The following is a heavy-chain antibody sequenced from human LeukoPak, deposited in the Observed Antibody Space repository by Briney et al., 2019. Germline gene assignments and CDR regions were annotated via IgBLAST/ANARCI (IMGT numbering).Heavy chain of an antibody. CDR1: GGSFSGYY. CDR2: INHSGST. J-gene: IGHJ4*02. D-gene: IGHD1-26*01. Sequence: PSETLSLTCAVYGGSFSGYYWSWIRQPPGKGLGWIGEINHSGSTNYNPSLKSRVTISVDTSKNQFSLKLSSVTAADTAVYYCATTPIVGAITHQFDYWGQGTLVTVSS. V-gene: IGHV4-34*01. CDR3: ATTPIVGAITHQFDY.